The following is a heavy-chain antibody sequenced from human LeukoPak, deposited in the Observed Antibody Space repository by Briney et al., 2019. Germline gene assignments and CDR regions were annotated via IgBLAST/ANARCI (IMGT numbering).Heavy chain of an antibody. CDR1: GGSISSYY. V-gene: IGHV4-59*01. CDR3: AGNSGWYPYYFDQ. Sequence: SETLSLTCTVSGGSISSYYWNWIRQPPGKGLEWIGYIYYSGSTNYNPSLKSRVTISVDTSKNQFSLKLSSVTAADTAVYYCAGNSGWYPYYFDQWGQGTWSPSPQ. J-gene: IGHJ4*02. D-gene: IGHD6-19*01. CDR2: IYYSGST.